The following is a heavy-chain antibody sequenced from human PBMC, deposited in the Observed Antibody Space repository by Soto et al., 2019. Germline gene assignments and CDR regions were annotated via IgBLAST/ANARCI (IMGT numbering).Heavy chain of an antibody. CDR1: GFTVSNNY. J-gene: IGHJ4*02. V-gene: IGHV3-53*01. CDR2: IYSGGYT. Sequence: EVQLVESGGGLIQPGGSLRLSCAVSGFTVSNNYMSWVRQAPGKGLEGVSVIYSGGYTAYGDSVKGRFTISRDNSKNTLKLKKNTRRAAAAAVYYWATYRGGGGYGGQGTLVTVSS. D-gene: IGHD3-10*01. CDR3: ATYRGGGGY.